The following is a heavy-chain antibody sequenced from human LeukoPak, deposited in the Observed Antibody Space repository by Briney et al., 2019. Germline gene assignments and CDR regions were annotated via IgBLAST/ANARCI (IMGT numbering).Heavy chain of an antibody. CDR1: GGTFSSYA. J-gene: IGHJ4*02. V-gene: IGHV1-69*06. CDR3: ATGRYGDFFDY. D-gene: IGHD4-17*01. CDR2: IIPIFGTA. Sequence: ASVKVSCKASGGTFSSYAISWVRQAPGQGLEWMGGIIPIFGTANYAQRFQGRVNMTEDTSTDTAYMELSSLRSEDTAVYYCATGRYGDFFDYWGQGTLVTVSS.